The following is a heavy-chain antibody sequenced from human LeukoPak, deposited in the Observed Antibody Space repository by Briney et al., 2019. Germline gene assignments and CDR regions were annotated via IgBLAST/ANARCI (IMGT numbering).Heavy chain of an antibody. J-gene: IGHJ3*02. Sequence: GESLRLSCAASGFTFSSYAMSWVRQAPGEGPEWVSAISSSGGTYYRDSVKGRFTISRDNHKNTLYLQMNSLRAEDTAVYYCAKDPIVFNSGNYYLGTFDIWGQGTMVTVSS. V-gene: IGHV3-23*01. CDR2: ISSSGGT. CDR3: AKDPIVFNSGNYYLGTFDI. CDR1: GFTFSSYA. D-gene: IGHD1-26*01.